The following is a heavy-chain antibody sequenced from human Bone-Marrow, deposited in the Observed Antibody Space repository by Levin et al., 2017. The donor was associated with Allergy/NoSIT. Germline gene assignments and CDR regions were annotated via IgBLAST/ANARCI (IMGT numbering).Heavy chain of an antibody. CDR3: TRDLVAATIPHDY. J-gene: IGHJ4*02. Sequence: ASVKVSCKASGYTFTAYYLHWVRQAPGQGLEWMGRINPDSGDTNYAQKFQDRVTMTRDTSIFTAYMELSSLRSDDTAVYYCTRDLVAATIPHDYWGQGTLVTVSS. V-gene: IGHV1-2*06. CDR2: INPDSGDT. D-gene: IGHD5-12*01. CDR1: GYTFTAYY.